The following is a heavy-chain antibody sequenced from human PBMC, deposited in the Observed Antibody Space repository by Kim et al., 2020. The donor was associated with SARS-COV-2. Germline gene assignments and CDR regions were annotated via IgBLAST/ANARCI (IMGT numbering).Heavy chain of an antibody. CDR1: GGSISSYY. CDR2: IYYSGST. D-gene: IGHD2-21*01. Sequence: SETLSLTCTVSGGSISSYYWSWIRQPPGKGLEWIGYIYYSGSTNYNPSLKSRVTISVDTSKNQFSLKLSSVTAADTAVYYCATRSSGEGNYYYGMDVWGQGTTGTVSS. J-gene: IGHJ6*02. V-gene: IGHV4-59*13. CDR3: ATRSSGEGNYYYGMDV.